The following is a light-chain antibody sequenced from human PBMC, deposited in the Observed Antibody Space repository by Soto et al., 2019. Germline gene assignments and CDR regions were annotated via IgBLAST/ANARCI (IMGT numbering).Light chain of an antibody. V-gene: IGLV2-14*01. CDR3: SSYTSSITLA. CDR2: EVS. Sequence: QSALTQPASVSGSPGQSITISCSGTSSDVGGYNFVSWYQQHPGKAPKLMIYEVSNRPSGVSNRFSGYKSGNTASLTISGLQAEDEADYYCSSYTSSITLAFGGGTKVTVL. CDR1: SSDVGGYNF. J-gene: IGLJ3*02.